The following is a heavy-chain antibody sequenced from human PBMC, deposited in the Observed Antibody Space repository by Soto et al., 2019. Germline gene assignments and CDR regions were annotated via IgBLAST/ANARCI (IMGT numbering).Heavy chain of an antibody. Sequence: GGSLRLSCVGSGFLFGSYGMHWVRQAPGKGLEWVALILYDGSNEYYADTVKGRSTISRDNSKNTLYLQMNSLRAEDTAVYYCAKENWYDTSSYYSDNYGIDDWGQGTTVTVSS. J-gene: IGHJ6*02. CDR1: GFLFGSYG. CDR3: AKENWYDTSSYYSDNYGIDD. D-gene: IGHD2-2*01. V-gene: IGHV3-30*18. CDR2: ILYDGSNE.